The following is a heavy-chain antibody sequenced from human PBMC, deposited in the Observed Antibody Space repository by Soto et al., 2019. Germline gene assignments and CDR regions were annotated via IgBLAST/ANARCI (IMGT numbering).Heavy chain of an antibody. Sequence: ESGGGLIQPGGSLRLSCVASGFTVSRNYMSWVRQAPGKGLEWVSVSYSDGRTDYADSVKGRFTISRDNSKNTLYLQMNSLRAEDTAVYYCARARDGYNFLYEPTWGQGTLVTVSS. J-gene: IGHJ4*02. CDR3: ARARDGYNFLYEPT. CDR1: GFTVSRNY. CDR2: SYSDGRT. V-gene: IGHV3-53*01. D-gene: IGHD1-1*01.